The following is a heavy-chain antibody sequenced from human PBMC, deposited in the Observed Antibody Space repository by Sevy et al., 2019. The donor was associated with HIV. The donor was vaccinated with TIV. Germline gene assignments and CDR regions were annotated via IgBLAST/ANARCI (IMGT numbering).Heavy chain of an antibody. D-gene: IGHD3-3*01. CDR2: ISRSGTTT. CDR3: ARDYDFWSGYTALSYYSLSYYYGMDV. V-gene: IGHV3-48*02. CDR1: GLNFSKYS. J-gene: IGHJ6*02. Sequence: GGSLRLSCAASGLNFSKYSFNWVRQAPEKGLEWISHISRSGTTTWYAESVKGRFTVSRDNAKNSLYLQMSSLRDEDTAVYYCARDYDFWSGYTALSYYSLSYYYGMDVWGQGTTVTVSS.